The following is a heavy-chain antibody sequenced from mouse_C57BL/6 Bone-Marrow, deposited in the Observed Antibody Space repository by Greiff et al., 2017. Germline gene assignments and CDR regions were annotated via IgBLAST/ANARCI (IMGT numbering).Heavy chain of an antibody. V-gene: IGHV2-2*01. Sequence: VKLQESGPGLVQPSQSLSITCTVSGFSLTSYGVHWVRQSPGKGLEWLGVIWSGGSTDYNAAFISRLSISKDNSKSQVFFKMNSLQADDTAIYYCARKGYGSSCWYVDVWGTGTTVTVSS. CDR3: ARKGYGSSCWYVDV. D-gene: IGHD1-1*01. CDR2: IWSGGST. J-gene: IGHJ1*03. CDR1: GFSLTSYG.